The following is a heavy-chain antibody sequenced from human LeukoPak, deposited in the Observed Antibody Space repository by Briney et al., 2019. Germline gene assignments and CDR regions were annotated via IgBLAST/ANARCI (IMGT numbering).Heavy chain of an antibody. CDR1: GYTFTSYG. Sequence: VXVSXKASGYTFTSYGISWVRQAPGEXLEWMGLISAYNGNTNYAQKLQGRVTMTTYTSTSTAYMELRSLRSDDTAVYYCARDSDYYYSSGYYYGYYYYGMDVWGQGTTVTVSS. V-gene: IGHV1-18*01. CDR3: ARDSDYYYSSGYYYGYYYYGMDV. D-gene: IGHD3-22*01. J-gene: IGHJ6*02. CDR2: ISAYNGNT.